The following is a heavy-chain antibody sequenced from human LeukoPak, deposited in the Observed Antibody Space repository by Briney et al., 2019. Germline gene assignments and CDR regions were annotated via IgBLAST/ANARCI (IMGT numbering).Heavy chain of an antibody. CDR1: GGTFSSYA. CDR3: ARRRIAVAGTVNLYNWFDP. J-gene: IGHJ5*02. D-gene: IGHD6-19*01. Sequence: ASVKVSCKASGGTFSSYAISWVRQAPGQGLEWMGGIIPIFGTANYAQKFQGRVTITADESTSTAYMELSSLRSEDTAVYYCARRRIAVAGTVNLYNWFDPWGQGTLVTVSS. V-gene: IGHV1-69*13. CDR2: IIPIFGTA.